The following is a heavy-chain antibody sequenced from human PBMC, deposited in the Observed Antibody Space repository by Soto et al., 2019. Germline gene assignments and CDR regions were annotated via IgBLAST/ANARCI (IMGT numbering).Heavy chain of an antibody. Sequence: SETLSLTCAVSGGSISSSNWWSWVRQPPGKGLEWIGEIYHSGSTNYNPSLKSRVTISVDKSKNQFSLKLSSVTAADTAVYYCAGVDTAMVTAGYYYYGMDVWGQGTTVTVSS. CDR1: GGSISSSNW. CDR3: AGVDTAMVTAGYYYYGMDV. D-gene: IGHD5-18*01. J-gene: IGHJ6*02. CDR2: IYHSGST. V-gene: IGHV4-4*02.